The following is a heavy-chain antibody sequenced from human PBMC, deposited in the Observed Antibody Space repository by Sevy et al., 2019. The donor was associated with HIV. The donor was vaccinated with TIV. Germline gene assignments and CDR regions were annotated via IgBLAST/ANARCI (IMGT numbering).Heavy chain of an antibody. Sequence: GGSLRLTCAASGFTFRNYDMSWVRQAPGKGLEWVSTISGSGGSTFYADSVKGRFTISRDNSKSTLNLQMNSLRAEDTAVYYCAKVLSSSSFNWFDPWVQGTLVTVSS. D-gene: IGHD6-6*01. CDR2: ISGSGGST. CDR3: AKVLSSSSFNWFDP. V-gene: IGHV3-23*01. J-gene: IGHJ5*02. CDR1: GFTFRNYD.